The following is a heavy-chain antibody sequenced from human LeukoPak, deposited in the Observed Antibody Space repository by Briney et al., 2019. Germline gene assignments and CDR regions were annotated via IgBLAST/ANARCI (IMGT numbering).Heavy chain of an antibody. CDR1: GFTFSNYN. Sequence: GGSLRLSCVASGFTFSNYNMNWVRQAPGKGLEWVSYITSSSGTKHYADSVKGRFAISRDNADNSLFLQMDSLRAKDTAVYYCAISTTVVTPFDYWGRGTLVTVSS. V-gene: IGHV3-48*04. J-gene: IGHJ4*02. CDR2: ITSSSGTK. CDR3: AISTTVVTPFDY. D-gene: IGHD4-23*01.